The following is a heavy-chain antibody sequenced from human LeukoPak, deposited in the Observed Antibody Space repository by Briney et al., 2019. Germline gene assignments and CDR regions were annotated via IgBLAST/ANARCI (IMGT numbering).Heavy chain of an antibody. D-gene: IGHD3-22*01. Sequence: GGSLRLSCAASGFTFDDYAMHWVRQAPGKGLEWVSGISWNSGSIGYADSVKGRFTISRDNAKNSLYLQMNSLRAEDTALYYCARDPPSYYDRGAFDYWGQGTLVTVST. CDR3: ARDPPSYYDRGAFDY. CDR1: GFTFDDYA. V-gene: IGHV3-9*01. CDR2: ISWNSGSI. J-gene: IGHJ4*02.